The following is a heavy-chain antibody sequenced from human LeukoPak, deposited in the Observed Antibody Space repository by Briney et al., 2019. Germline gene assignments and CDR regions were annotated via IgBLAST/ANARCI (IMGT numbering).Heavy chain of an antibody. V-gene: IGHV1-2*02. J-gene: IGHJ3*02. CDR2: INPNSGGT. CDR3: ARERSVGATKNPFDI. Sequence: ASVKVSCKASGYTSTGYYMHWVRQAPGQGLEWMGWINPNSGGTNYAQKFQGRVTMTRDTSISTAYMELSRLRSDDTAVYYCARERSVGATKNPFDIWGQGTMVTVSS. CDR1: GYTSTGYY. D-gene: IGHD1-26*01.